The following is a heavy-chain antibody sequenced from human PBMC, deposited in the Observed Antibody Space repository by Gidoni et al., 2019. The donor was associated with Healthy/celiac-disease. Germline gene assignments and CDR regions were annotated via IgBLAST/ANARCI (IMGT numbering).Heavy chain of an antibody. D-gene: IGHD6-13*01. J-gene: IGHJ6*02. CDR3: ARRRGSSWLYYYGMDV. CDR1: GFTFRDYY. CDR2: IMSSGSTI. V-gene: IGHV3-11*01. Sequence: QVQLVESGGGLVKPGGSLSLSCSASGFTFRDYYMSWIRQAPGKGLEWVSYIMSSGSTIYYADSVKGRVTISRDNAKNSLYLQMNSLRAEDTAVYYCARRRGSSWLYYYGMDVWGQGTTVTVSS.